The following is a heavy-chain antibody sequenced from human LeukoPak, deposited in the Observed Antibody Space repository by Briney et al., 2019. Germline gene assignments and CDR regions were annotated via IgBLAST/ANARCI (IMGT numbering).Heavy chain of an antibody. Sequence: SETLSLTCTVAGGSISSSSYYWGWIRQPPGKGLEWIGNIYYSGSTYYNSSLKSRVTTSVDTSKNQFSLKLSSVTAADTAVYYCARDGYNPIDYWGQGTLVTVSS. V-gene: IGHV4-39*07. CDR3: ARDGYNPIDY. D-gene: IGHD5-24*01. CDR1: GGSISSSSYY. J-gene: IGHJ4*02. CDR2: IYYSGST.